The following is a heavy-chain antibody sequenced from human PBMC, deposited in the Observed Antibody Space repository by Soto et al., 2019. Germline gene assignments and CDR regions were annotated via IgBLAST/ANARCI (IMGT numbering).Heavy chain of an antibody. Sequence: PGGSLRLSCAASGFTFIYAWMTWVRHAPGKGLEWGGRIRSKTSGEIRDYAAPVKGRFTISRDDSTNTVYLQMNSLKTEDTAVYYCVIDISESGVGELDHWGQGTQVTVSS. V-gene: IGHV3-15*01. CDR1: GFTFIYAW. CDR3: VIDISESGVGELDH. D-gene: IGHD3-3*01. J-gene: IGHJ4*02. CDR2: IRSKTSGEIR.